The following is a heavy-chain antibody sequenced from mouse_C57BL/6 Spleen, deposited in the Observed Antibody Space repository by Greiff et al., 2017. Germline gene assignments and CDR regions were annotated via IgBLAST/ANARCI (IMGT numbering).Heavy chain of an antibody. CDR2: IYPGSGNT. CDR3: AGCIDGYYPV. Sequence: QVQLQQSGAELVRPGASVKLSCKASGYTFTDYYINWVKQRPGQGLEWIARIYPGSGNTYYNEKFKGKATLTAEKSSSTAYMQLSRLTSEDSAVYVCAGCIDGYYPVWGKGTTVTVSS. CDR1: GYTFTDYY. J-gene: IGHJ1*03. V-gene: IGHV1-76*01. D-gene: IGHD2-3*01.